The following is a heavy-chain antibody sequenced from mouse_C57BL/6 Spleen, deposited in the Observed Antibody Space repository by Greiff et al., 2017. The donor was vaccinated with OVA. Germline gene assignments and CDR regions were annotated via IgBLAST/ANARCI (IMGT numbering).Heavy chain of an antibody. CDR2: IDPNSGGT. D-gene: IGHD2-2*01. CDR3: AREKIYGYLYYFDY. Sequence: VQLQQPGAELVKPGASVKLSCKASGYTFTSYWMHWVKQRPGPGLEWIGRIDPNSGGTKYNEKFKSKATLTVDKPSSTAYMQLSSLTSEDSAVYYCAREKIYGYLYYFDYWGQGTTLTVSS. CDR1: GYTFTSYW. V-gene: IGHV1-72*01. J-gene: IGHJ2*01.